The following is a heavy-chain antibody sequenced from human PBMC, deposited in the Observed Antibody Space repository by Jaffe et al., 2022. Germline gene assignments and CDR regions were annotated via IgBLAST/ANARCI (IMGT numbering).Heavy chain of an antibody. CDR3: ARDKALNWFDP. J-gene: IGHJ5*02. CDR1: GGSISSGSYY. Sequence: QVQLQESGPGLVKPSQTLSLTCTVSGGSISSGSYYWSWIRQPAGKGLEWIGRIYTSGSTNYNPSLKSRVTISVDTSKNQFSLKLSSVTAADTAVYYCARDKALNWFDPWGQGTLVTVSS. V-gene: IGHV4-61*02. CDR2: IYTSGST.